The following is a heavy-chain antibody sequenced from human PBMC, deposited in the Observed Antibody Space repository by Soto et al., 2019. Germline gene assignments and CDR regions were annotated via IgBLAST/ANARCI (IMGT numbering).Heavy chain of an antibody. J-gene: IGHJ5*02. CDR1: GFTFSSYS. CDR2: ISSSSSYI. D-gene: IGHD2-21*02. CDR3: ARDLAYCGGDCWGWFDP. V-gene: IGHV3-21*01. Sequence: EVQLVESGGGLVKPGGSLRLSCAASGFTFSSYSMNWVRQAPGKGLEWVSSISSSSSYIYYADSVKGRFTISRDNAKNSLYLQMNSLRAEDTAVYYCARDLAYCGGDCWGWFDPLGQGTLVTVSS.